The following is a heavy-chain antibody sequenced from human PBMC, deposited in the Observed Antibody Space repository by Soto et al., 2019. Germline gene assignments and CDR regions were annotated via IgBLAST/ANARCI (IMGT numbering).Heavy chain of an antibody. J-gene: IGHJ6*02. D-gene: IGHD2-2*01. CDR2: IYYSGST. CDR3: ARALGVVVVPAAAYYYYGMDV. CDR1: GGSISSYY. Sequence: QVQLQESGPGLVKPSETLSLTCTVSGGSISSYYWSWIRQPPGKGLEWIGYIYYSGSTNYNPSLKSRVTKAVDTSKNQFSLKLSSVTAADTAVYYCARALGVVVVPAAAYYYYGMDVWGQGTTVTVSS. V-gene: IGHV4-59*01.